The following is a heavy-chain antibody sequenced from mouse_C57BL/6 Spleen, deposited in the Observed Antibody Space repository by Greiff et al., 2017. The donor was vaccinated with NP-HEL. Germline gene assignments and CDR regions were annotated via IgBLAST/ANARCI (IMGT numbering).Heavy chain of an antibody. V-gene: IGHV1-64*01. D-gene: IGHD2-3*01. CDR2: IHPNSGST. CDR3: ARDDGWFYAMDY. CDR1: GYTFTSYW. Sequence: QVQLQQPGAELVKPGASVKLSCKASGYTFTSYWMHWVKQRPGQGLEWIGMIHPNSGSTNYNEKFKSKATLTVDKSSSTAYMQLSSLTYEDSAVYYCARDDGWFYAMDYWGQGTSVTVSS. J-gene: IGHJ4*01.